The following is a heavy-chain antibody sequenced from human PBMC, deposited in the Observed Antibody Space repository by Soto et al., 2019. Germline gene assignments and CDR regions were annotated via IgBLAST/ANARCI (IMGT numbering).Heavy chain of an antibody. V-gene: IGHV1-18*01. CDR1: GYTFTSDG. Sequence: ASVKVSRKASGYTFTSDGIGWVRQAPGQGLEWMGWISAYNGNTNYAQKLQGRVTMTTDTSTSTAYMELRSLRSDDTAVYYCARGRYYGSGSYPPSYWGQGTLVTVSS. CDR3: ARGRYYGSGSYPPSY. CDR2: ISAYNGNT. J-gene: IGHJ4*02. D-gene: IGHD3-10*01.